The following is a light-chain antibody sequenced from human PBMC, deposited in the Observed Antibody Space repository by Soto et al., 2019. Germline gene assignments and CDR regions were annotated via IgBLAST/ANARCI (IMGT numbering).Light chain of an antibody. Sequence: DIQMTQSPSTLSASVGDRVTITCRASQSISSWLAWYQQKPGKAPKLLIYDASSLESGVPSRFSGSGSGTEFTLTISSMHPDDFATYYCLQYNSYSWTFGQGTKVEI. V-gene: IGKV1-5*01. CDR1: QSISSW. CDR3: LQYNSYSWT. J-gene: IGKJ1*01. CDR2: DAS.